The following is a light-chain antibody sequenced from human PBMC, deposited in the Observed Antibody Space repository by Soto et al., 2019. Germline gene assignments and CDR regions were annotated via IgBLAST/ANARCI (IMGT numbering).Light chain of an antibody. CDR1: SSDVGGYNY. CDR3: SSYAGSSNV. CDR2: EVN. J-gene: IGLJ1*01. Sequence: QSALTQPPSASGSPGQPVAISCTGTSSDVGGYNYVSWYQQHPGKAPKLMIYEVNKRPSGVPDRFSGSKSDNTASLTVSGLQAEDEADYYCSSYAGSSNVFGTGTKVTVL. V-gene: IGLV2-8*01.